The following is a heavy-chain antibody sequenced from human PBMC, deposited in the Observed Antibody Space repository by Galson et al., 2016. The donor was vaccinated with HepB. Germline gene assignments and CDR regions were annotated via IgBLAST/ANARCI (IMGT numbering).Heavy chain of an antibody. Sequence: LRLSCAASGFTFSDAYMGWVRQAPGKGLEWIGYVYKTGSTNYSPYLRGRGTTSVDAAKNQFSLDLISVTAADTAVYYCARGVTCTPYFDFWGPGALVTVSS. D-gene: IGHD2-2*01. CDR3: ARGVTCTPYFDF. CDR1: GFTFSDAY. J-gene: IGHJ4*02. CDR2: VYKTGST. V-gene: IGHV4-59*01.